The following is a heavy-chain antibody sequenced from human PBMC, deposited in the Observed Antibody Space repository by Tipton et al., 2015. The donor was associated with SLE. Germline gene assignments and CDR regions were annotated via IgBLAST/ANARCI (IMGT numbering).Heavy chain of an antibody. CDR2: IDSDGTIT. J-gene: IGHJ4*02. Sequence: SLRLSCAASGFTFNRYWMHWVRQAPGKGLMWVSRIDSDGTITNYADTVKGRFTISRDNAKDTLYLQINSLRAEDTAVYYCARGFLGMRAAQYYFDYWGQGTLVTVSS. D-gene: IGHD6-6*01. V-gene: IGHV3-74*01. CDR3: ARGFLGMRAAQYYFDY. CDR1: GFTFNRYW.